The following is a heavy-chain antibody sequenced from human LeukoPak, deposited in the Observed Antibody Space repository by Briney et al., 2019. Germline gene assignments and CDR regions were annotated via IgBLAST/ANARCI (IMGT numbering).Heavy chain of an antibody. CDR1: GGSVSSGSCY. Sequence: SETLSLTCTVSGGSVSSGSCYWSWIRQPPGKGLEWIGYIYYSGSTNYNPSLKSRVTISADTSKNQFSLKLSSVTAADTAVYYCASLRSDSSGYYNLRIDYWGQGTLVTVSS. D-gene: IGHD3-22*01. V-gene: IGHV4-61*01. CDR3: ASLRSDSSGYYNLRIDY. CDR2: IYYSGST. J-gene: IGHJ4*02.